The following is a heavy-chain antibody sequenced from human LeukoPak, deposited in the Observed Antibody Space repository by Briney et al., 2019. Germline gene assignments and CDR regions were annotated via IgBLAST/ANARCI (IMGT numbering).Heavy chain of an antibody. CDR2: IGSSVSTR. CDR3: AREGSDFWSGYSKGYFDY. D-gene: IGHD3-3*01. V-gene: IGHV3-48*01. J-gene: IGHJ4*02. CDR1: GFTFSSYS. Sequence: PGGSLRLSCAASGFTFSSYSMNWVRRAPGKGREWVSYIGSSVSTRYYADSVKGRFTISRDNGKHSLYLQMNSLRAEDTAVYYCAREGSDFWSGYSKGYFDYWGRGTLVTVSS.